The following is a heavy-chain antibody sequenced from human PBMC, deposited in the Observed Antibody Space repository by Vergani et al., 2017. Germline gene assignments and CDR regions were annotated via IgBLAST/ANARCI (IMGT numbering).Heavy chain of an antibody. V-gene: IGHV1-2*02. Sequence: QVQLVQSGAEVKKPGASVKVSCKASGYTFTGYYMHWVRQAPGQGLEWMGWINPNSGGTNYAQKFQGRVTMTRDTSISTAYMELSRLRSDDTAVYYCARDRSSSWYGEKYNWFDPWGQGTLVTVSS. J-gene: IGHJ5*02. D-gene: IGHD6-13*01. CDR3: ARDRSSSWYGEKYNWFDP. CDR1: GYTFTGYY. CDR2: INPNSGGT.